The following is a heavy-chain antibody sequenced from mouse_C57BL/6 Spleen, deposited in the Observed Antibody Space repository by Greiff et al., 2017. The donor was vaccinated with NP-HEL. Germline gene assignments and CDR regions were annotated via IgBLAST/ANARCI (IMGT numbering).Heavy chain of an antibody. CDR3: ARFYFYYASFAY. CDR2: INPNNGGT. V-gene: IGHV1-26*01. D-gene: IGHD2-1*01. CDR1: GYTFTDYY. Sequence: EVQLQQSGPELVKPGASVKISCKASGYTFTDYYMNWVKQSHGKSLEWIGDINPNNGGTSYNQKFKGKATLTVDKSSSTAYMELRSLTSEDSAVYYCARFYFYYASFAYWGQGTLVTVSA. J-gene: IGHJ3*01.